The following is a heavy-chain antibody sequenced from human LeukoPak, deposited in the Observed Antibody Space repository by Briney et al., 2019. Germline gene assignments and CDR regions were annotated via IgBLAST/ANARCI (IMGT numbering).Heavy chain of an antibody. CDR2: IYTSGST. J-gene: IGHJ4*02. D-gene: IGHD5-18*01. Sequence: SETLSLTCTVSGYSISSGYYWGWIRQPAGKGLEWIGRIYTSGSTNYNPSLKSRVTISVDTSKNQFSLKLSSVTAADTAVYYCARVGYSYGYGYFDYWGQGTLVTVSS. CDR3: ARVGYSYGYGYFDY. V-gene: IGHV4-61*02. CDR1: GYSISSGYY.